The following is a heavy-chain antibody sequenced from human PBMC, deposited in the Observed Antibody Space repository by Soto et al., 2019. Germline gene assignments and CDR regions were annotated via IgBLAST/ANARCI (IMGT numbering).Heavy chain of an antibody. J-gene: IGHJ6*02. Sequence: GQSLKISSKGSGHSFTSYWINWVRQMHGRGLEWRGRIDPSDSYTNNSPSFQGHVTISADKSINTAYLQWSSLKASDTAKYFCATSQYGPDNYYYYGMDVWGQGTTVTVSS. CDR1: GHSFTSYW. CDR3: ATSQYGPDNYYYYGMDV. D-gene: IGHD3-10*01. V-gene: IGHV5-10-1*01. CDR2: IDPSDSYT.